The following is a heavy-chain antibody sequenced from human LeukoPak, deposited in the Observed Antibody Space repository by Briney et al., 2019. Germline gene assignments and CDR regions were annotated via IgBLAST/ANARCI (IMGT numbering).Heavy chain of an antibody. CDR1: GDSISSYY. Sequence: SETLSLTCTVSGDSISSYYWSWIRQPPGKGLEWIGYIYYSGSTNYNPSLKSRVTISVDTSKNQFSLKLSSVTAADTAVYYCARKSTARYFDYWGQGTLVTVSS. V-gene: IGHV4-59*08. D-gene: IGHD5/OR15-5a*01. J-gene: IGHJ4*02. CDR3: ARKSTARYFDY. CDR2: IYYSGST.